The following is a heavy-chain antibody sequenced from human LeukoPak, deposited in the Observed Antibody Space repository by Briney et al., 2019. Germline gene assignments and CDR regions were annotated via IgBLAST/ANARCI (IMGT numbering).Heavy chain of an antibody. CDR3: AKNFWSDKYYYYYMDV. Sequence: PGESLKISCKASGFTFSSYAMSWVRQAPGKGLEWVSAISGSDTSTYYADSVKGRFTISRDNSKNTLYLQMNSLRAEDTAVYYCAKNFWSDKYYYYYMDVWGKGTTVTVSS. CDR1: GFTFSSYA. D-gene: IGHD3-3*01. V-gene: IGHV3-23*01. J-gene: IGHJ6*03. CDR2: ISGSDTST.